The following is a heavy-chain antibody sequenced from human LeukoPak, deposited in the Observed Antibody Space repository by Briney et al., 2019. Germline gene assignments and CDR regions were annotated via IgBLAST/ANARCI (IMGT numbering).Heavy chain of an antibody. D-gene: IGHD3-22*01. CDR2: ISYDGSNK. CDR3: ARDALYDSFGYYSDY. Sequence: GGSLRLSCAASGFTFSSYAMHWVRQAPGKGLEWVAVISYDGSNKYYADSVKGRFTISRDNSKNTLYLQMNSLRAEDTAVYYCARDALYDSFGYYSDYWGQGTLVTVSS. CDR1: GFTFSSYA. J-gene: IGHJ4*02. V-gene: IGHV3-30*04.